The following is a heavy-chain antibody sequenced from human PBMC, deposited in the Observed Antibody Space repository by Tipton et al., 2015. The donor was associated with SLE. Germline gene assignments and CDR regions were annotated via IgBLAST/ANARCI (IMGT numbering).Heavy chain of an antibody. CDR2: IYSGGVST. J-gene: IGHJ2*01. Sequence: SLRLSCAASGFTFSSYVMSWVRQAPGKGLEWVSVIYSGGVSTYYADSVKGRFTISRDNSQNTLFLQMDSLRPGDTAIYYCAKDGPWGARYFDLWGRGTLVTVSS. D-gene: IGHD7-27*01. CDR3: AKDGPWGARYFDL. CDR1: GFTFSSYV. V-gene: IGHV3-23*03.